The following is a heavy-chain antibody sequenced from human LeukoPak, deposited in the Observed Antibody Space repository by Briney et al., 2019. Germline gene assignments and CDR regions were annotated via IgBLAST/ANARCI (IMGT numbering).Heavy chain of an antibody. J-gene: IGHJ6*03. D-gene: IGHD6-19*01. V-gene: IGHV1-8*01. CDR2: MNPNSGNK. CDR1: GYSFTNFD. Sequence: ASVKVSCKASGYSFTNFDINWVRQATGQGLEWMGWMNPNSGNKGYAQKFQGRVTMTMNTSITTAYMELSSLRSEDTAVYYCARGPQWRGDYYYMDVWGRGTTVSVSS. CDR3: ARGPQWRGDYYYMDV.